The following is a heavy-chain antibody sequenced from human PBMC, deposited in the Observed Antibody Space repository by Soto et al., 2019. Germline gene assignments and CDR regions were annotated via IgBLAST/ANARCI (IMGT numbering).Heavy chain of an antibody. CDR2: IYSGGTT. V-gene: IGHV3-66*04. D-gene: IGHD3-22*01. CDR3: ARPRGIVVIITASDAFDI. J-gene: IGHJ3*02. CDR1: GFSVSSNY. Sequence: GGSLRLSCAASGFSVSSNYISWVRQAPGKGLEWISVIYSGGTTYYADSVKGRFTISRDNSKNTLYLQMNSLRAEDTAVYYCARPRGIVVIITASDAFDIWGQGTMVTVSS.